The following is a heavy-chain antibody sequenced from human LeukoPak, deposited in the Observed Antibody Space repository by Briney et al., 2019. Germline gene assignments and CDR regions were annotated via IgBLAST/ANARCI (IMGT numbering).Heavy chain of an antibody. CDR3: ARGPPRGKYYYMDV. CDR1: GFTFSNNA. CDR2: VSASAAST. D-gene: IGHD1-1*01. J-gene: IGHJ6*03. Sequence: GGSLRLSCAASGFTFSNNAMSWVRQAPGKGLEWVSAVSASAASTYYADSVEGRFTLSRDNAKNSLYLQMNSLTAGDTAVYYCARGPPRGKYYYMDVWGKGTTVTVSS. V-gene: IGHV3-23*01.